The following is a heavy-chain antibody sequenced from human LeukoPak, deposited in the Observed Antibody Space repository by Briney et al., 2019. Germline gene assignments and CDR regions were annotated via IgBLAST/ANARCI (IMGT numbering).Heavy chain of an antibody. V-gene: IGHV3-21*01. CDR2: ISSSSSYI. CDR1: GFTLSSYS. CDR3: AREGAGYNYGTSFPPDY. D-gene: IGHD5-18*01. Sequence: GGSLRLSCAASGFTLSSYSMNWVRQAPGKGLEWVSSISSSSSYIYYADSVKGRFTISRDNAKNSLYLQMNSLRAEDTAVYYCAREGAGYNYGTSFPPDYWGQGTLVTVSS. J-gene: IGHJ4*02.